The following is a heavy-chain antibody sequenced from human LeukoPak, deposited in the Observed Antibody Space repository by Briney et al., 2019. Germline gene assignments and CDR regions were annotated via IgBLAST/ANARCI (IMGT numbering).Heavy chain of an antibody. D-gene: IGHD3-22*01. CDR3: ATVPITMIVVVRSNDAFDI. V-gene: IGHV1-24*01. CDR1: GYTLTELS. CDR2: FDPEDGET. J-gene: IGHJ3*02. Sequence: ASVKVSCKVSGYTLTELSMHWVRQAPGKGLEWMGGFDPEDGETIYAQKFQGRVTMTEDTSTDTAYMELSSLRSEDTAVYYCATVPITMIVVVRSNDAFDIWGQGQWSPSLQ.